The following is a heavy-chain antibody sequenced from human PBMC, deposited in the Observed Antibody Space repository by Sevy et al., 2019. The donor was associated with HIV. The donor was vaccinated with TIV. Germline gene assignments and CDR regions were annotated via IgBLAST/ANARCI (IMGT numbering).Heavy chain of an antibody. J-gene: IGHJ6*02. Sequence: ASVKVSCKASGYTFSSYGITWVRQAPGQGLEWMAWISTYNGDTNYAQKLQGRVTMTTDTSTSTAYMDLRSLRFDDTAGDYCARLDLSGSGWYGNGMDVWGQGTTVTVSS. CDR3: ARLDLSGSGWYGNGMDV. CDR2: ISTYNGDT. D-gene: IGHD6-19*01. V-gene: IGHV1-18*01. CDR1: GYTFSSYG.